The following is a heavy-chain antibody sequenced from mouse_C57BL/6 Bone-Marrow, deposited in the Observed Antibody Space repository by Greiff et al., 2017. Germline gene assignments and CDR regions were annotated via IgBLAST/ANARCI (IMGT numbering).Heavy chain of an antibody. CDR3: ARWVLRLDYAMDY. D-gene: IGHD2-3*01. Sequence: VQLQQSGAELVKPGASVKMSCKASGYTFTSYWITWVKQRPGQGLEWIGDIYPGSGSTNYNEKFKSKATLTVDTSSSTAYMQLSSLTSEDSAVYYCARWVLRLDYAMDYWGQGTSVTVSS. CDR1: GYTFTSYW. CDR2: IYPGSGST. J-gene: IGHJ4*01. V-gene: IGHV1-55*01.